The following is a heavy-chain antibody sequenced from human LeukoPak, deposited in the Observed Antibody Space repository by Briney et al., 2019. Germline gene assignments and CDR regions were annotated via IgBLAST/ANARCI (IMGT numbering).Heavy chain of an antibody. D-gene: IGHD3-3*01. V-gene: IGHV1-18*01. CDR1: GYTFTSYG. CDR2: LSAYNGNT. CDR3: ARDPPIFGYVKDYYYGMDV. Sequence: ASVKVSCKASGYTFTSYGISWVRQAPGQGLEWMGWLSAYNGNTNYAQKLQGRVTMTTDTFTSTAYMELRSLRSDDTAVYYCARDPPIFGYVKDYYYGMDVWGQGTTVTVSS. J-gene: IGHJ6*02.